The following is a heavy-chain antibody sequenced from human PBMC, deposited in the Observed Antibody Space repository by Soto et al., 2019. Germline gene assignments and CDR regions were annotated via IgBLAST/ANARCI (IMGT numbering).Heavy chain of an antibody. CDR2: INHSGST. J-gene: IGHJ6*03. D-gene: IGHD2-2*01. CDR1: GGSFSGYY. V-gene: IGHV4-34*01. CDR3: ARGSVVVPAAIRQLGQRTEYYYYYYMDV. Sequence: SETLSLTCAVYGGSFSGYYWSWIRQPPGKGLEWIGEINHSGSTNYNPSLKSRVTISVDTSKNQFSLKLSSVTAADTAVYYCARGSVVVPAAIRQLGQRTEYYYYYYMDVWGKGTTVTVSS.